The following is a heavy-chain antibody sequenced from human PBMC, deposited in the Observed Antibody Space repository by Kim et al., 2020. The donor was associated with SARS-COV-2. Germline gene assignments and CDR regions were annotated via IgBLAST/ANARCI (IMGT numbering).Heavy chain of an antibody. J-gene: IGHJ6*02. CDR1: GGSFSGYY. Sequence: SETLSLTCAVYGGSFSGYYWSWIRQPPGKGLEWIGEINHSGSTNYNPSLKSRVTISVDTSKNQFSLKLSSVTAADTAVYYCARGSGRAGRFYGMDVWGQG. CDR2: INHSGST. CDR3: ARGSGRAGRFYGMDV. D-gene: IGHD6-19*01. V-gene: IGHV4-34*01.